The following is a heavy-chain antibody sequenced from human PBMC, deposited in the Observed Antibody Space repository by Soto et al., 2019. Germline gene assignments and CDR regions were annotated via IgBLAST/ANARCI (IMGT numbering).Heavy chain of an antibody. Sequence: GASVKVSCKASGGTFSSYAISWVRQAPGQGLEWMGGIIPIFGAANYAQKFQGRVTITADESTSTAYMELSSLRSEDTAVYYCARVGYSYGSDYWGQGTLVTVSS. V-gene: IGHV1-69*13. CDR2: IIPIFGAA. CDR3: ARVGYSYGSDY. D-gene: IGHD5-18*01. CDR1: GGTFSSYA. J-gene: IGHJ4*02.